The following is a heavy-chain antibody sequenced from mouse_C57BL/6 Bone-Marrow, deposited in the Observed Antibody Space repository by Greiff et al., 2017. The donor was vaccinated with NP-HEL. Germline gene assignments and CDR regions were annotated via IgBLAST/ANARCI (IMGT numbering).Heavy chain of an antibody. CDR2: LDPSDSYT. V-gene: IGHV1-69*01. J-gene: IGHJ4*01. Sequence: QVQLQQPGAELVMPGASVKLSCKASGYTFTSYWMHWVKQRPGQGLEWIGELDPSDSYTNYNQKFKGKSTLTVDKSSSTAYMQLSSLTSEDSAVYYGARESTTVVANYYAMDYWGQGTSVTVSS. CDR1: GYTFTSYW. CDR3: ARESTTVVANYYAMDY. D-gene: IGHD1-1*01.